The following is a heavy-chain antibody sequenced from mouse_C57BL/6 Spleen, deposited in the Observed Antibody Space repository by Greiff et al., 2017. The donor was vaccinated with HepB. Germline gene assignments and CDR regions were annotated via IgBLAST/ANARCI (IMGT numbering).Heavy chain of an antibody. CDR2: ISYDGSN. CDR1: GYSITSGYY. Sequence: EVKLVESGPGLVKPSQSLSLTCSVTGYSITSGYYWNWIRQFPGNKLEWMGYISYDGSNNYNPSLKNRISITRDTSKNQFFLKLNSVTTEDTATYYCAREKDYYGSGYYFDYWGQGTTLTVSS. D-gene: IGHD1-1*01. CDR3: AREKDYYGSGYYFDY. J-gene: IGHJ2*01. V-gene: IGHV3-6*01.